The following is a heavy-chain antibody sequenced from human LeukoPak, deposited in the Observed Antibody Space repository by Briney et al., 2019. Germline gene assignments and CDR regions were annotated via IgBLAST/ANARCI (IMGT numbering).Heavy chain of an antibody. V-gene: IGHV3-30*04. CDR3: AREEVVVVAATRFLFDY. D-gene: IGHD2-15*01. Sequence: GRSLRLSCAASGFTFSSYAMHWVRQAPGKGLEWVAVISYDGSNKYYADSVKGRFTISRDNSKNTLYLQMNSLRAEDTAVYYCAREEVVVVAATRFLFDYWGRGTLVTVSS. J-gene: IGHJ4*02. CDR2: ISYDGSNK. CDR1: GFTFSSYA.